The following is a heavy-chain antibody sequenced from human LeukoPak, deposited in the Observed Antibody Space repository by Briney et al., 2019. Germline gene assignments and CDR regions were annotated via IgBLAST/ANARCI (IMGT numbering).Heavy chain of an antibody. CDR2: ISSSGSTI. J-gene: IGHJ4*02. Sequence: GGSLRLSCAASGFTFSDYYMSWIRQAPGKGLEWVSYISSSGSTIYYADSVKGRFTISRDNAKNSLYLQMNSLRAEDTAVYYCAKDQNPYYGSGSFRPFDYWGQGTLVTVSS. CDR3: AKDQNPYYGSGSFRPFDY. CDR1: GFTFSDYY. D-gene: IGHD3-10*01. V-gene: IGHV3-11*04.